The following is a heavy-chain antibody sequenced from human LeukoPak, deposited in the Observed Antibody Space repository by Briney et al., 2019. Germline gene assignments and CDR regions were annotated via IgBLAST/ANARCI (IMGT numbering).Heavy chain of an antibody. Sequence: SETLSLTCTVSSGSIRSDYWSWIRQPAGKGLEWIGRISSTGSTDYNPSLRSRVALSVDTSKNQFSLKLSSVTAADTAVYYCARDRVVRGVILPYYFDYWGQGTLVTVSS. V-gene: IGHV4-4*07. CDR2: ISSTGST. CDR3: ARDRVVRGVILPYYFDY. CDR1: SGSIRSDY. D-gene: IGHD3-10*01. J-gene: IGHJ4*02.